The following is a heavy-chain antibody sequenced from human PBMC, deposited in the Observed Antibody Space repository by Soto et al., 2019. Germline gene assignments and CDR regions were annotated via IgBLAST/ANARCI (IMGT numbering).Heavy chain of an antibody. V-gene: IGHV1-8*01. Sequence: ASVKVSCKASGYTFPSYDINWVRQATGQGLEWMGWMNPNSGNTGYAQKFQGRVTMTRNASISTAYMELSSLRSEDTAVYYCARVRAVAGSYYYYGMDVWGQGTTVTVSS. J-gene: IGHJ6*02. D-gene: IGHD6-19*01. CDR3: ARVRAVAGSYYYYGMDV. CDR1: GYTFPSYD. CDR2: MNPNSGNT.